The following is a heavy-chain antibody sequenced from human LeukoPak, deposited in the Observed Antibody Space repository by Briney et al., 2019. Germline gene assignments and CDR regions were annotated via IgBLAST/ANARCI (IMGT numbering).Heavy chain of an antibody. J-gene: IGHJ4*02. CDR2: TNPNSGGT. V-gene: IGHV1-2*06. CDR3: ARALAAAAGPRD. CDR1: GYTFTGYY. D-gene: IGHD6-13*01. Sequence: ASVKVSCKASGYTFTGYYMHWVRQAPGQGLEWMGRTNPNSGGTNYAQKFQGRVTMTRDTSISTAYMELSRLRSDDTAVYYCARALAAAAGPRDWGQGTLVTVSS.